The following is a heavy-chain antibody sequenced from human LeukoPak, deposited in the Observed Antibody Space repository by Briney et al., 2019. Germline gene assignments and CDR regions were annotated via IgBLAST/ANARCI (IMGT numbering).Heavy chain of an antibody. D-gene: IGHD6-19*01. CDR3: ARWPGYSSGWYEGYFDY. Sequence: GASVKVSCKASGYTFTSYGISWVRQAPGQGLEWMGWISAYNGNTNYAQKLQGRVTMTTDTSTSTAYMELRSLGSDDTAVYYCARWPGYSSGWYEGYFDYWGQGTLVTVSS. CDR1: GYTFTSYG. V-gene: IGHV1-18*01. J-gene: IGHJ4*02. CDR2: ISAYNGNT.